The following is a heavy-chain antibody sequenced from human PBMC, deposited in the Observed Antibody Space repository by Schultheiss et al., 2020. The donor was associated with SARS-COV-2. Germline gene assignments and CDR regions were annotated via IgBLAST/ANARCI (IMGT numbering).Heavy chain of an antibody. Sequence: ASVKVSCKASGYTFTGYYLHWVRQAPGQGLEWMGWISPNSGGTNYAQKFQGRVTITADESTSTAYMELSSLRSEDTAVYYCARDRRSGSYSGIDAFDIWGQGTMVTVSS. CDR1: GYTFTGYY. D-gene: IGHD1-26*01. J-gene: IGHJ3*02. CDR2: ISPNSGGT. V-gene: IGHV1-2*02. CDR3: ARDRRSGSYSGIDAFDI.